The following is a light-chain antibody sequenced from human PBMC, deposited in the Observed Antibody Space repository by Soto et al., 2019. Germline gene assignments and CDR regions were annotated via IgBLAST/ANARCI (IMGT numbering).Light chain of an antibody. J-gene: IGKJ1*01. CDR3: QHYGNSLWT. Sequence: VLTQSPGTLSLSPGESATLSCRASQIVRSTYLAWYQQKPGQAPRLLIHDASSRATDIPDRFSGSGSGTEFTLTISGLEPEDFAVYYCQHYGNSLWTFGQGTRVIFK. V-gene: IGKV3-20*01. CDR2: DAS. CDR1: QIVRSTY.